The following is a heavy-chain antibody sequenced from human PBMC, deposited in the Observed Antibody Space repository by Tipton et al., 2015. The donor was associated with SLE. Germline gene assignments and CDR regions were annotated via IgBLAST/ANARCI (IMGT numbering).Heavy chain of an antibody. J-gene: IGHJ3*02. D-gene: IGHD4-23*01. V-gene: IGHV3-21*03. CDR3: GRIGLYGGHLNTFDI. CDR2: ISSSGTYK. Sequence: GSLRLSCAASGFSFRTYSMNWVRQTAGRGLEWVSSISSSGTYKYYADSLKGRFTISRDNGENSVYLQMNSLRAEDTAIYYCGRIGLYGGHLNTFDIWGQGTMVTVSP. CDR1: GFSFRTYS.